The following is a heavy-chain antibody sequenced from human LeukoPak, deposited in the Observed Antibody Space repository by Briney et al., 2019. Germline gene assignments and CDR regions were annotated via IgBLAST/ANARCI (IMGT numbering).Heavy chain of an antibody. D-gene: IGHD3-9*01. CDR1: GGSFSGYY. V-gene: IGHV4-34*01. J-gene: IGHJ2*01. CDR2: INHSGST. CDR3: ARQDDINYWYFDL. Sequence: PSETLSLTCAVYGGSFSGYYWSWIRQPPGEGLEWIGEINHSGSTNYNPSLKSRVTISVDTSKNQFSLKLSSVTAADTAVYYCARQDDINYWYFDLWGRGTLVTVSS.